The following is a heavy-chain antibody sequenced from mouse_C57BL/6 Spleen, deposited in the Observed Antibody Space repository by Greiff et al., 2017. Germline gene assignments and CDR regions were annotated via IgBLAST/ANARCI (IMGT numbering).Heavy chain of an antibody. CDR1: GYTFTSYG. J-gene: IGHJ2*01. CDR2: IYPRSGNT. Sequence: QVQLKQSGAELARPGASVKLSCKASGYTFTSYGISWVKQSTGQGLEWIGEIYPRSGNTYYNEKFKGKATLTADKSSSTAYMELRSLTSEDSAVYFCARSYYYGSSSYYFDYWGQGTTLTVSS. V-gene: IGHV1-81*01. D-gene: IGHD1-1*01. CDR3: ARSYYYGSSSYYFDY.